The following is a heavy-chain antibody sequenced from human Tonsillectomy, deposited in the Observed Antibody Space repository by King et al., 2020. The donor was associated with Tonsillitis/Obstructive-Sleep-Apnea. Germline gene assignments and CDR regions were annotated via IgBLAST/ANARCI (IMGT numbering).Heavy chain of an antibody. CDR3: AAELDYFYYYGMDV. V-gene: IGHV3-53*01. J-gene: IGHJ6*02. Sequence: VQLVESGGGLIQPGGSLRLSCAASGFTVSSNYMSWVRQAPGKGLEWVSVIYSGDSTYYADSVKGRFTISRDNSKNTLYLQMNSLRAEDTAVYYCAAELDYFYYYGMDVWGQGTTVTVSS. CDR1: GFTVSSNY. CDR2: IYSGDST.